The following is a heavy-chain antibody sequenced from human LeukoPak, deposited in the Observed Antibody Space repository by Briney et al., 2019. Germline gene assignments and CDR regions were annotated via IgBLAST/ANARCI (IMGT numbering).Heavy chain of an antibody. J-gene: IGHJ5*02. CDR2: IYPGDSDT. CDR1: GYSFTSYW. V-gene: IGHV5-51*01. CDR3: ARRSVPAAIGWFDP. Sequence: GESPKTSCKGSGYSFTSYWIGWVRQMPGKGLEWMGIIYPGDSDTRYSPSFQGQVTISADKSISTAYLQWSGLKASDTAMYYCARRSVPAAIGWFDPWGQGTLVTVSS. D-gene: IGHD2-2*02.